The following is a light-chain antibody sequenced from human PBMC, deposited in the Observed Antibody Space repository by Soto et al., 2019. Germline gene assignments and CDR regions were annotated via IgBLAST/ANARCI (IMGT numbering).Light chain of an antibody. CDR2: AAS. CDR1: QSVNTY. J-gene: IGKJ1*01. Sequence: SLSASVGYRVTIACRASQSVNTYLHWYQQKAGQAPKLLIYAASNLQSGVPSRFSGRGSGTDFTLTVESLQPEDFATYYCQQGYSNPWTFGQGTKVDIK. CDR3: QQGYSNPWT. V-gene: IGKV1-39*01.